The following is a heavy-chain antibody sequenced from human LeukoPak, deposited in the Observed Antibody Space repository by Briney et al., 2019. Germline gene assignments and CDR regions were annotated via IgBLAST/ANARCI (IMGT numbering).Heavy chain of an antibody. V-gene: IGHV4-4*07. CDR1: DGSISSYY. CDR3: AREVVGATGTYYYYMDV. D-gene: IGHD1-26*01. J-gene: IGHJ6*03. Sequence: SETLSLTCTVSDGSISSYYWSWIRQPAGKGLEWIGRIYTSGSTNYNPSLKSRVTMSVDTSKNQFSLKLSSVTAADTAVYYCAREVVGATGTYYYYMDVWAKGPRSPSP. CDR2: IYTSGST.